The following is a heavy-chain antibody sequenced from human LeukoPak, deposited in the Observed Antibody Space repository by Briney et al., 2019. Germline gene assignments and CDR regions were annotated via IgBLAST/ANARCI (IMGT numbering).Heavy chain of an antibody. CDR1: GGSFSGYY. J-gene: IGHJ4*02. CDR3: ARARPGIAVAGTRPGYFDY. D-gene: IGHD6-19*01. Sequence: SETLSLTCAVYGGSFSGYYWSWIRQPPGKGLEWIGEINHSGSTNYNPSLKSRVTISVDTSKNQFSLKLSSVTAADTALYYCARARPGIAVAGTRPGYFDYWGQGTLVTVSS. CDR2: INHSGST. V-gene: IGHV4-34*01.